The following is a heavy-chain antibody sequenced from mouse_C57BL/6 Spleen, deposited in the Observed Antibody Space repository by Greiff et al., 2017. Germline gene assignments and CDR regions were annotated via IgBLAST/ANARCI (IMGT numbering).Heavy chain of an antibody. CDR2: ISYDGSN. V-gene: IGHV3-6*01. D-gene: IGHD2-3*01. CDR1: GYSITSGYY. J-gene: IGHJ2*01. Sequence: VQLKESGPGLVKPSQSLSLTCSVTGYSITSGYYWNWIRQFPGNKLEWMGYISYDGSNNYNPSLKNRISITRDTSKNQFFLKLNSVTTEDTATYYCARCGYSYYFDYWGQGTTLTVSS. CDR3: ARCGYSYYFDY.